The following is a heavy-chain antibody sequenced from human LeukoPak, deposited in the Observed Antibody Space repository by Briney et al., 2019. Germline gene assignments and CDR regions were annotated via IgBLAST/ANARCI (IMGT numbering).Heavy chain of an antibody. Sequence: ASVKVSCKASGYTFTSYGISWVRQAPGQGLEWMGWISAYNGNTNYAQKFQGRVTMTRNTSISTAYMELSSLRSEDTAVYYCIMRPGDAFDIWGQGTMVTVSS. V-gene: IGHV1-18*01. J-gene: IGHJ3*02. CDR3: IMRPGDAFDI. CDR2: ISAYNGNT. CDR1: GYTFTSYG.